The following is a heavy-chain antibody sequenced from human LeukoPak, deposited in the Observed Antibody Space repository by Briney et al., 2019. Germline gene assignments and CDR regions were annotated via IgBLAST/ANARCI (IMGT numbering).Heavy chain of an antibody. J-gene: IGHJ4*02. CDR3: ARTAGVAVAGSRQYFDY. Sequence: SDTLSLTCTVSGDSINSYYWSWIRQPPGRGLEWIGYIYYTGNTNYNPSLKSRVTISIDTSKNQFSLKLRSVTAADTAVYYCARTAGVAVAGSRQYFDYWGQGTLVTVSS. D-gene: IGHD6-19*01. V-gene: IGHV4-59*08. CDR1: GDSINSYY. CDR2: IYYTGNT.